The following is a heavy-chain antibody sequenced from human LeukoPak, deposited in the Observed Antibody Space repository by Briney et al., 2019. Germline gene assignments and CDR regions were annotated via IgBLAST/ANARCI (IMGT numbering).Heavy chain of an antibody. Sequence: GRSLRLSCAASGFTFSSYGMHWVRQAPGKGLEWVAVIWYDGTNKYYADSVKGRFTISRDNSKNTLFLQMSSLRAEDTAVYYCARAAYDSSGYLTLWGQGTLVTVSS. J-gene: IGHJ4*02. CDR1: GFTFSSYG. CDR3: ARAAYDSSGYLTL. D-gene: IGHD3-22*01. CDR2: IWYDGTNK. V-gene: IGHV3-33*01.